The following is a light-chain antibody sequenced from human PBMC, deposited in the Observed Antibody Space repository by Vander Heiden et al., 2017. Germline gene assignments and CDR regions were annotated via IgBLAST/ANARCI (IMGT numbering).Light chain of an antibody. CDR1: QSVLYSSNNKNY. CDR3: QKYCSTPYT. J-gene: IGKJ2*01. V-gene: IGKV4-1*01. Sequence: DIVMTPSPDSLAVSLGERAPITCKSSQSVLYSSNNKNYLAWYQQKPGQPPKLLIYWAYTRGSGVPDRCSGSGSGKEVTLNSSSLQAEDVAFYYGQKYCSTPYTFGQGTKLEIK. CDR2: WAY.